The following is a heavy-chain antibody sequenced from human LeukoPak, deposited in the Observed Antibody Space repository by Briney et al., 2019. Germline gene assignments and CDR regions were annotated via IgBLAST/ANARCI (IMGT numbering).Heavy chain of an antibody. Sequence: PGGSLRLSCAASGFTFSSYSMNWVRQAPGKGLEWVSSISSSSSYIYYADSVKGRFTISRDNAKNSLYLQMNSLRAEDTAVYYCARVDYYDSSGYFPPVGFDYYYGMDVWGQGTTVTVSS. CDR3: ARVDYYDSSGYFPPVGFDYYYGMDV. V-gene: IGHV3-21*01. CDR1: GFTFSSYS. J-gene: IGHJ6*02. D-gene: IGHD3-22*01. CDR2: ISSSSSYI.